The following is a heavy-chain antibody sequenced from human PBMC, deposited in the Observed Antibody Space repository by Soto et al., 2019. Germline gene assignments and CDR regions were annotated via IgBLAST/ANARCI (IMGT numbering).Heavy chain of an antibody. D-gene: IGHD3-16*01. Sequence: EVQLVESGGGLVQPGGSLRLSCAASGFTFSMYWMHWVRQAPGKGLLWVSRINGDGTDTTYADSVKGRFTISRDNAKNTVYLQMNGLRAEDTAVYYCANWPVGGWGRGTLVTVSS. J-gene: IGHJ4*02. CDR1: GFTFSMYW. CDR3: ANWPVGG. CDR2: INGDGTDT. V-gene: IGHV3-74*03.